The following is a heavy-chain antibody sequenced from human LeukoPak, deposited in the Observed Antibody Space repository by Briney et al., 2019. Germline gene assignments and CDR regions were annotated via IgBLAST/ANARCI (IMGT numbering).Heavy chain of an antibody. D-gene: IGHD4-17*01. CDR1: GYTFTDYF. Sequence: GASVKVSCKISGYTFTDYFIHWVRQAPGQGLEWMGWTSPKSGDRKCTQKFRGRVTMTRDTSISTVYMELDRLTFDDTAVYFCARDNYGTLDYWGQGSLVTVSP. V-gene: IGHV1-2*02. CDR3: ARDNYGTLDY. CDR2: TSPKSGDR. J-gene: IGHJ4*02.